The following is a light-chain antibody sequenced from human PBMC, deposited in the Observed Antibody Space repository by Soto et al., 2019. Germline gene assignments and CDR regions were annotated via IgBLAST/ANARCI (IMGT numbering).Light chain of an antibody. V-gene: IGKV3-11*01. CDR2: DAS. CDR1: QSISTY. J-gene: IGKJ1*01. Sequence: EILLTQSPVTLSLSPGQRAALSCGASQSISTYLAWYQVKPGQAPRLLIYDASSRATGVPARFSGSGSGTDFSLTISSLEPEDLAVYYCQQRSQWPPMTFGQGTKVDIK. CDR3: QQRSQWPPMT.